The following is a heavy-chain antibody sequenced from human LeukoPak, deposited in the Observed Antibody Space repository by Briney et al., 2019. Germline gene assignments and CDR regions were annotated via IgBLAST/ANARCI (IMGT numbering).Heavy chain of an antibody. J-gene: IGHJ6*02. CDR1: GYNFISYY. CDR2: INPSGGST. CDR3: AREDVVLVDAVRYYYYGMDV. Sequence: GASVKVSCKASGYNFISYYMHWVRQAPGQGLEWMGIINPSGGSTSYAQKFQDRVTMTRDTSTSTVYMALSSLKSEDTAAYYCAREDVVLVDAVRYYYYGMDVWGQGTTVTVSS. V-gene: IGHV1-46*01. D-gene: IGHD2-8*01.